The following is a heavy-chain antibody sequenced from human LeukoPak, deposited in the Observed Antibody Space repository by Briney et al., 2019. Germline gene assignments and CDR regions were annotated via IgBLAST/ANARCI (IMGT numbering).Heavy chain of an antibody. Sequence: ASVKVSCKASGYTFTSYGISWVRQAPGQGLEWMGWISAYNGNTNYAQKLQGRVTMTTDTSTSTAYMELRSLRSDDTAVYYCARGASSRYSGSYPHLDYWGQGTLVTVSS. V-gene: IGHV1-18*01. CDR3: ARGASSRYSGSYPHLDY. CDR1: GYTFTSYG. J-gene: IGHJ4*02. D-gene: IGHD1-26*01. CDR2: ISAYNGNT.